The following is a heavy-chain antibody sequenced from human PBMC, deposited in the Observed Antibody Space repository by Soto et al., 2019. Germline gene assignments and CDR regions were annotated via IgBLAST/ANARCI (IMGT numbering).Heavy chain of an antibody. Sequence: QVQLVESGGGVVQPGRSLRLSCEASGFTFSSYGMHWVRQAPGKGLERVAVIWYDGSNKYYADSVKGRFTISRDNSKNTLYLQMNSLRAEDTAVYYCARDGGYCSGGSCFPDYWGQGTLVTVSS. J-gene: IGHJ4*02. CDR3: ARDGGYCSGGSCFPDY. CDR2: IWYDGSNK. D-gene: IGHD2-15*01. V-gene: IGHV3-33*01. CDR1: GFTFSSYG.